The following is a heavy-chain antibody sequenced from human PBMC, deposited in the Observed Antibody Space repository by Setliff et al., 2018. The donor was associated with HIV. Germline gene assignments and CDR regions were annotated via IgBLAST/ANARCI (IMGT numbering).Heavy chain of an antibody. J-gene: IGHJ4*02. Sequence: GASVKVSCKASGYSFSRYWVQWVRQASGQGLEWMGWINIANGKTQYSQKFRGRVTFTRDISANTAYLDLNSLKSEDSALYYCARELSYTANWEFDFWGQGTLVTAPQ. CDR3: ARELSYTANWEFDF. D-gene: IGHD3-16*01. CDR1: GYSFSRYW. CDR2: INIANGKT. V-gene: IGHV1-3*04.